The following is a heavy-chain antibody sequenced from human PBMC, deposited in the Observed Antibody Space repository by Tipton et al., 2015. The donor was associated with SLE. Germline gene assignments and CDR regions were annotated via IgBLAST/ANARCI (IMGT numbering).Heavy chain of an antibody. D-gene: IGHD3-10*01. CDR1: GFTFSSYA. CDR3: ARDSRITMVQGVIGDYYYGMDV. V-gene: IGHV3-30*04. J-gene: IGHJ6*02. Sequence: SLRLSCAASGFTFSSYAMHWVRQAPGKGLEWVAVISYDGSNKYYADSVKGRFTISRDNSKNTLYLQMNSLRAEDTAVCYCARDSRITMVQGVIGDYYYGMDVWGQGTTVTVSS. CDR2: ISYDGSNK.